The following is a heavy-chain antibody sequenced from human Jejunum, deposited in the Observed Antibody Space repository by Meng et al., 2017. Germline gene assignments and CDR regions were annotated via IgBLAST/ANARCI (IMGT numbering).Heavy chain of an antibody. D-gene: IGHD2/OR15-2a*01. CDR2: ISYDGSNN. J-gene: IGHJ4*02. V-gene: IGHV3-30*01. CDR1: GFTFRSFA. Sequence: QVQLVESGGGVGQPGRSLSLSCTASGFTFRSFAMQWVRQAPGKGLEWVAVISYDGSNNYYADSVMGRFTISRDNSKNTLYLEMNSLRPEDTAVYYCVYGPDYWGQGTLVTVSS. CDR3: VYGPDY.